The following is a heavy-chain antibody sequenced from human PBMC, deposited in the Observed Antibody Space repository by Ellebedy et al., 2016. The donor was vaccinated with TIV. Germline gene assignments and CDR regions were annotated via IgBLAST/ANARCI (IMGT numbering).Heavy chain of an antibody. D-gene: IGHD2-2*02. V-gene: IGHV3-53*01. CDR3: ARGLVVPAAILRGYYYYGMDV. CDR2: IYSGGST. J-gene: IGHJ6*02. Sequence: GGSLRLSXAASGFTVSSNYMSWVRQAPGKGLEWVSVIYSGGSTYYADSVKGRFTISRDNSKNTLYLQMNSLRAEDTAVYYCARGLVVPAAILRGYYYYGMDVWGQGTTVTVSS. CDR1: GFTVSSNY.